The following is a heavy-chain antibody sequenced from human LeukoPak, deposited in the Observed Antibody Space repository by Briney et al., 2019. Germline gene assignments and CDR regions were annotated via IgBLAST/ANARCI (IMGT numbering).Heavy chain of an antibody. Sequence: PSETLSLTCAVYGGSFSGYYWSWIRQPPGKGLEWIGEINHSGSTNYNPSLKSRVTISVDTSKNQFSLKLSSVTAADTAVYYCARGHPNPSSSWPYSNYLVPVGSYYFDYWGQGTLVTVSS. CDR1: GGSFSGYY. CDR3: ARGHPNPSSSWPYSNYLVPVGSYYFDY. D-gene: IGHD6-13*01. J-gene: IGHJ4*02. CDR2: INHSGST. V-gene: IGHV4-34*01.